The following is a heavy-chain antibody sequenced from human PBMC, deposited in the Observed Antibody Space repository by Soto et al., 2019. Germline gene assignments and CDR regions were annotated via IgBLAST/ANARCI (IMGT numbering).Heavy chain of an antibody. J-gene: IGHJ6*03. CDR1: GFSFSSYA. V-gene: IGHV3-23*01. Sequence: EVQLLESGGGLVQPGGSLRLSCAASGFSFSSYAMNWVRQAPGKGLEWVSTISGSVASTDYADSVKGRFTLSRDNSRNTLYLQMNSLRAEDTAVYYCAKDRGSGSNFYYYYMDVWGKGTTVTVSS. CDR3: AKDRGSGSNFYYYYMDV. CDR2: ISGSVAST. D-gene: IGHD3-10*01.